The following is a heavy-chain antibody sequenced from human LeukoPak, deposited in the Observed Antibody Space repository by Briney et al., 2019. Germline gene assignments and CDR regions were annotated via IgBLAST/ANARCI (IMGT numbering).Heavy chain of an antibody. CDR1: GYTFTSYY. J-gene: IGHJ4*02. V-gene: IGHV1-46*01. CDR2: INPSGGST. D-gene: IGHD4/OR15-4a*01. CDR3: ARGGYMVPFDY. Sequence: ASVKVSCKASGYTFTSYYMHWVRQAPGQGLEWMGIINPSGGSTSYAQKFQCRATMTRDMSTSTVYMELSSLRSEDTAVYYCARGGYMVPFDYWGQGTLVTVSS.